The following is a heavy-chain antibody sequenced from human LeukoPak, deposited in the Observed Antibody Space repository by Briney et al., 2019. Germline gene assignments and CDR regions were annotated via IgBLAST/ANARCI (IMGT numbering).Heavy chain of an antibody. V-gene: IGHV4-34*01. Sequence: SETLSLTCAVYGGSFSGYYWSWIRQPPGKGLEWIGEINHSGSTNYNPSLKSRVTISVDTSKNQFSLNLNSVTAADTAVYFCARDEGSAYPFDYWGQGTLVTVSS. J-gene: IGHJ4*02. CDR1: GGSFSGYY. D-gene: IGHD3-22*01. CDR3: ARDEGSAYPFDY. CDR2: INHSGST.